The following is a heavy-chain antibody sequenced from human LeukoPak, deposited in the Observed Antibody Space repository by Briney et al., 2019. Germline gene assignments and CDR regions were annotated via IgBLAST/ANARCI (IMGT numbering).Heavy chain of an antibody. Sequence: GGSLRLSCAASGLTVTDNYFSGVRQAPGKGLEWVSVIFPNGRTYHADSVKGRFTISRDTSKNVLLLQMNSLRADDTALYHCARTNTVYGDFDYWGQGVLVTVSS. CDR3: ARTNTVYGDFDY. V-gene: IGHV3-53*01. CDR2: IFPNGRT. D-gene: IGHD5/OR15-5a*01. CDR1: GLTVTDNY. J-gene: IGHJ4*02.